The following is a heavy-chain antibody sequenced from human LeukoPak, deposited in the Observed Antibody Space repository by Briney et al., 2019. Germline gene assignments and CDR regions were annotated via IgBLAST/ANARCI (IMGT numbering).Heavy chain of an antibody. CDR1: GYSISSGYY. J-gene: IGHJ5*02. CDR3: ARKRGSYMFDP. Sequence: SETLSLTCTVSGYSISSGYYWGWIRQPPGKGLEWIGSIYHSGSTYYNPSLKSRVTISVDTSKNQFSLKLSSVTAADTAVYYCARKRGSYMFDPWGQGTLVTVSS. D-gene: IGHD1-26*01. CDR2: IYHSGST. V-gene: IGHV4-38-2*02.